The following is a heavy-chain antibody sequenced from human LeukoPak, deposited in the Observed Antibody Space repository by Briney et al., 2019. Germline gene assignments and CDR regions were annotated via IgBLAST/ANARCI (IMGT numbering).Heavy chain of an antibody. V-gene: IGHV1-2*02. Sequence: ASVKVSCKASGYTFTGYSIHWVRQAPGQGLEWMGWINLKSGGTNYEQKFQARVTMTRETSISTAYMELSRLRSDDTAVYYCAREDSTGYSSLDYWGQGTLVTVSS. CDR2: INLKSGGT. J-gene: IGHJ4*02. CDR1: GYTFTGYS. D-gene: IGHD3-22*01. CDR3: AREDSTGYSSLDY.